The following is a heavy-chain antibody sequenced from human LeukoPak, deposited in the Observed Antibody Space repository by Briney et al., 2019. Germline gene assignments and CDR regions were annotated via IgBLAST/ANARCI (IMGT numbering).Heavy chain of an antibody. Sequence: PGRSLRLSCAASGFTFSSYAMHWVRQAPGKGLEWVAVISYDGSNKYCADSVKGRFTISRDNSKNTLYLQMNSLRAEDTAVYYCARDPTRRQSYYDILTGSPNWFDPWGQGTLVTVSS. CDR3: ARDPTRRQSYYDILTGSPNWFDP. V-gene: IGHV3-30-3*01. CDR2: ISYDGSNK. CDR1: GFTFSSYA. J-gene: IGHJ5*02. D-gene: IGHD3-9*01.